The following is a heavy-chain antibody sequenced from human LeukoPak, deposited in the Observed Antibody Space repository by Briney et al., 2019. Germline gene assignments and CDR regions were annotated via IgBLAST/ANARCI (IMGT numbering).Heavy chain of an antibody. J-gene: IGHJ5*02. CDR2: ISYIGST. CDR1: ADSFSSHY. V-gene: IGHV4-59*11. D-gene: IGHD2-21*02. CDR3: ARAIGYCGGDCYSWWFDP. Sequence: PSETLSLTCAVSADSFSSHYWTWIRQPPGKGLEWIGYISYIGSTNYNPSLKSRVTISIDTSKNQFSLKLSSVTAADTAVYYCARAIGYCGGDCYSWWFDPWGQGTLVTVSS.